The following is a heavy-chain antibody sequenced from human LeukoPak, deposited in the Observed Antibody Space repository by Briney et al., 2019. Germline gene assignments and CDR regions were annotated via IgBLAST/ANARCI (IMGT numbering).Heavy chain of an antibody. D-gene: IGHD2-21*01. CDR1: GYSISSGYY. V-gene: IGHV4-38-2*02. J-gene: IGHJ5*02. Sequence: PSETLSLTCTVSGYSISSGYYWGWIRQPPGKGLEWIGSIYHSGSTYYNPSLKSRVTISVDTSKNQFSLKLSSVTAADTAVYYCARASLIPYNWFAPWGQGSLVTVSS. CDR2: IYHSGST. CDR3: ARASLIPYNWFAP.